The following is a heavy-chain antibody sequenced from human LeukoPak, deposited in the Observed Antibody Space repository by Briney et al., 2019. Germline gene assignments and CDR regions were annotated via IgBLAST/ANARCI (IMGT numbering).Heavy chain of an antibody. J-gene: IGHJ5*02. CDR3: TRDGPRSSGYPDT. D-gene: IGHD3-22*01. Sequence: SQTLSLTCAVSGGSISSGGYSWSWIRQPPGKGLEWIGYIYHSGSTYYNPSLKSRVTISVDTSKNQFSLKLSSVTAADTAVYYCTRDGPRSSGYPDTWGQGTLVTVSS. CDR2: IYHSGST. V-gene: IGHV4-30-2*01. CDR1: GGSISSGGYS.